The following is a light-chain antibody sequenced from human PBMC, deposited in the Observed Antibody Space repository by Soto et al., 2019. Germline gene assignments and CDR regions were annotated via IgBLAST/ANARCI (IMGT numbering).Light chain of an antibody. V-gene: IGLV2-14*03. Sequence: QSVLTQPASVSGSPGQSTTISCTGTSSDVGAYNYVAWYQHHPGKVPKLMIYDVTNRPSGVSGRFSGSKSGNTASLTISGLQAEDEADYYCSSYTSSRTLVFGSGTKVTVL. J-gene: IGLJ1*01. CDR1: SSDVGAYNY. CDR2: DVT. CDR3: SSYTSSRTLV.